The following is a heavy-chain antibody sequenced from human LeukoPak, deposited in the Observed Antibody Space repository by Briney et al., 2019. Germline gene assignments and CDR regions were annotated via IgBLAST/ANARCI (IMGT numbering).Heavy chain of an antibody. CDR2: IYPGDSAT. CDR1: GYTFTGYW. D-gene: IGHD6-6*01. CDR3: ARHSAARSYYYYYGMDV. J-gene: IGHJ6*02. Sequence: GESLRISCKTSGYTFTGYWIGWVRQMPGKGLEWMGIIYPGDSATRYSPSFQGQVTISADKSINTAYLQWTNLKASDTAMYYCARHSAARSYYYYYGMDVWGQGTTVTVSS. V-gene: IGHV5-51*01.